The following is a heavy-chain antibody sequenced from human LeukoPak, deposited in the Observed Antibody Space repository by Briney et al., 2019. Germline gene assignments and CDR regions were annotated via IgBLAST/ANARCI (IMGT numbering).Heavy chain of an antibody. CDR1: GFTVSSNY. D-gene: IGHD3-22*01. CDR3: ARPSQVGHDTSGYLDY. V-gene: IGHV3-53*01. J-gene: IGHJ4*02. Sequence: GGSLRLSCAASGFTVSSNYMTWVRQAPGKGPQWVSVIHKNAITYYADTVKGRFTISRDNSKNMVYLQMNSLRADDTAVYYCARPSQVGHDTSGYLDYWGQGTLVTVSS. CDR2: IHKNAIT.